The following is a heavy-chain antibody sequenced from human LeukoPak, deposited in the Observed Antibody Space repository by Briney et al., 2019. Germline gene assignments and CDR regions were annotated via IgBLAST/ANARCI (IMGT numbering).Heavy chain of an antibody. J-gene: IGHJ5*02. V-gene: IGHV1-18*01. CDR3: ATLSGYCSGGSCQGDWFDP. Sequence: GASVKVSCKASGYTFTSYGISWVRQAPGQGLEWMGWISAYNGNTNYAQKLQGRVTMTTDTSTSTAYMELRSLRSDDTAVYYCATLSGYCSGGSCQGDWFDPWGQGTLVTVSS. CDR2: ISAYNGNT. CDR1: GYTFTSYG. D-gene: IGHD2-15*01.